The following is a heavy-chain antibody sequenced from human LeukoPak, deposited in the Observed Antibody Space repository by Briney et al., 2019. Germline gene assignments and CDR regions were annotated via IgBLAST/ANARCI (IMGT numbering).Heavy chain of an antibody. V-gene: IGHV1-2*02. J-gene: IGHJ5*02. CDR1: RYTFTGYY. Sequence: ASVKVSCKASRYTFTGYYIHWLRQAPGQGLEWMGWINPNSGGTNYAQKFQGRVTMTWDTSISTPYMELSRLRSDDTAVYYCARSGDYGFNYFDPWGQGTLVTVSS. CDR3: ARSGDYGFNYFDP. CDR2: INPNSGGT. D-gene: IGHD4-17*01.